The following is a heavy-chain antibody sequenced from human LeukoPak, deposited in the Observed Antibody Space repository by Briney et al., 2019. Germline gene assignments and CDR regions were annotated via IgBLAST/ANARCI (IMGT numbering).Heavy chain of an antibody. CDR2: IYYSGSI. CDR3: ARVSGNSRFDP. D-gene: IGHD4-23*01. CDR1: GDSMTNYY. Sequence: SETLSLTXTVSGDSMTNYYWSWIRQSPGKGLEWIGYIYYSGSITYNPSLKSRVTISVDTSKNQFSLKLSSVTAADTAIYYCARVSGNSRFDPWGQGTLVTVSS. V-gene: IGHV4-59*01. J-gene: IGHJ5*02.